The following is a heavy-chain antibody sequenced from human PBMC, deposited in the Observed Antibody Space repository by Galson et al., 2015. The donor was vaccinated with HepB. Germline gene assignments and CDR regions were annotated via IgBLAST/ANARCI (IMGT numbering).Heavy chain of an antibody. V-gene: IGHV3-7*03. CDR1: GFTFSSYW. Sequence: SLRLSCAASGFTFSSYWMSWVRQAPGKGLEWVANIKQDGSEKYYVDSVKGRFTISRDNAKNSLYLQMNSLRAEDTAVYYCARDHYSSSSSGDYWGQGTLVTVSS. D-gene: IGHD6-6*01. CDR3: ARDHYSSSSSGDY. J-gene: IGHJ4*02. CDR2: IKQDGSEK.